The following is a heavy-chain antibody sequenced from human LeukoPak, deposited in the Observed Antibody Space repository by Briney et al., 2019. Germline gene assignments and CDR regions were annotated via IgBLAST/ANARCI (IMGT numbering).Heavy chain of an antibody. CDR3: ATTSYYYDSPDY. J-gene: IGHJ4*02. CDR1: GGSISRGGYS. CDR2: IYYSWDT. V-gene: IGHV4-30-2*03. D-gene: IGHD3-22*01. Sequence: SQTLSLTCAVSGGSISRGGYSWSWIRQPPGKGLEWIGSIYYSWDTYYNPSLKSRVTISVDTSKNQFSLKLSSVTAADTAVYYCATTSYYYDSPDYWGQGTLVTVSS.